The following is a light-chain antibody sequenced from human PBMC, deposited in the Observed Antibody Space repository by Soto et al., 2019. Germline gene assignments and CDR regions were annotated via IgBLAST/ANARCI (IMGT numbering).Light chain of an antibody. CDR3: QQYYSYLT. J-gene: IGKJ2*01. CDR1: QSIDTA. V-gene: IGKV1-5*03. Sequence: DIQMTQSPSTLSASVGDRVTITCRASQSIDTALAWYQQKPGKAPNLLIYKASNLERGVPSRFSGSGSGTEFTLTISSLQPDDFATYYCQQYYSYLTFGQGTKLEIK. CDR2: KAS.